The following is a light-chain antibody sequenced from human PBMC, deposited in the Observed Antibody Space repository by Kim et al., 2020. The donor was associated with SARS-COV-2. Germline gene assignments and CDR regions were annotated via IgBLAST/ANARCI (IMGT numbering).Light chain of an antibody. J-gene: IGLJ2*01. CDR2: SNN. CDR3: ATWDDSLNAVV. V-gene: IGLV1-44*01. CDR1: SSNIGSNA. Sequence: ELTQPPSASGTPGQRVTISCSGSSSNIGSNAVNWYQQLPGTAPKLLIYSNNQRPSGVPDRFSGSKSGTSASLAITGLQSEDEADYYCATWDDSLNAVVFGGGTQLTV.